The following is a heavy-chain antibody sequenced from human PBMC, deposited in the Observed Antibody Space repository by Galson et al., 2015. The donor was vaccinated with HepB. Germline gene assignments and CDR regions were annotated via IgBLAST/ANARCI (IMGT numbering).Heavy chain of an antibody. D-gene: IGHD2-8*02. CDR2: IRGSADST. Sequence: SLRLSCAASGFTFSSYAVSWVRQAPGPGLASVSGIRGSADSTYYADSVKGRITISRDNSKSTLYLQMHSLSAEDTAIYYCTKGKRRDLNLVVFDYWGQGTLVTVSS. V-gene: IGHV3-23*01. J-gene: IGHJ4*02. CDR3: TKGKRRDLNLVVFDY. CDR1: GFTFSSYA.